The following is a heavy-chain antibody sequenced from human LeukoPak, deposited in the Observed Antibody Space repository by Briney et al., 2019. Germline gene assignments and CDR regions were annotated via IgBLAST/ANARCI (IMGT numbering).Heavy chain of an antibody. Sequence: PGGSLRLSCAASGFTFSSYAMHWVRQAPGKGLEWVAVISYDGSNKYYADSVKGRFTISRDNSKNTLYLQMNSLRAEDTAVYYCARDHSGSWLSIDYWGQGTLVTVSS. CDR1: GFTFSSYA. V-gene: IGHV3-30*04. D-gene: IGHD1-26*01. J-gene: IGHJ4*02. CDR3: ARDHSGSWLSIDY. CDR2: ISYDGSNK.